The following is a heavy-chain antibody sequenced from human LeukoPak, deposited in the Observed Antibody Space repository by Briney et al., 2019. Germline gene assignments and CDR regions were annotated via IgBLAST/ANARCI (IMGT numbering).Heavy chain of an antibody. CDR1: GFTFGSYW. J-gene: IGHJ4*02. CDR2: INQDGSVK. D-gene: IGHD3-22*01. CDR3: ARDWGTYYYDRSGYYPLDY. Sequence: GGSLRLSCAVSGFTFGSYWMSWVRQAPGKGLEWVANINQDGSVKNYVDSVKGRFTISRDNAKNSLYLQMNSLRAEDTAVYYCARDWGTYYYDRSGYYPLDYWGQGTLVTVSS. V-gene: IGHV3-7*01.